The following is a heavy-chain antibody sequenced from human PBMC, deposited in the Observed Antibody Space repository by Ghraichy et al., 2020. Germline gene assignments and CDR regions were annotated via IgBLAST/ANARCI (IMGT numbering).Heavy chain of an antibody. CDR1: GFTFSSYG. V-gene: IGHV3-30*02. D-gene: IGHD2-15*01. J-gene: IGHJ3*02. CDR2: IPYDGSKK. CDR3: AKDSGGALDI. Sequence: GGSLRLSCAASGFTFSSYGIHWVRQAQGKGLEWVAFIPYDGSKKYYADSVKGRFTISRDNSKNTLYLQMNSLRAEDTAVYHCAKDSGGALDIWGQGTMVTVSS.